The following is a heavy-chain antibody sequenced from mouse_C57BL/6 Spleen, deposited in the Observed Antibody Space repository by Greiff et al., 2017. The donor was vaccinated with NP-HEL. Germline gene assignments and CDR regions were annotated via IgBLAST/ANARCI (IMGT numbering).Heavy chain of an antibody. Sequence: VQLQESGAELVRPGTSVKMSCKASGYTFTNYWIGWAKQRPGHGLEWIGDIYPGGGYTNYNEKFKGKATLTADKSSSTAYMQFSSLTSEDSAIYYCARHYYGSSYPYYFDYWGQGTTLTVSS. J-gene: IGHJ2*01. D-gene: IGHD1-1*01. CDR3: ARHYYGSSYPYYFDY. V-gene: IGHV1-63*01. CDR1: GYTFTNYW. CDR2: IYPGGGYT.